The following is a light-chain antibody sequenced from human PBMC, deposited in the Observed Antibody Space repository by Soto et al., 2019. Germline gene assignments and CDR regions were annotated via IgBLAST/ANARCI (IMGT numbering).Light chain of an antibody. Sequence: EIVLTQSPATLSLSPGERATLSCRASQSVSSYLAWYQQKPGQAPRLLMYDASNRATGIPARFSGSGSGTDFTLTIRRLQPEDFAVYYCQQRSNWLTFGGGTKVEIK. CDR2: DAS. V-gene: IGKV3-11*01. CDR1: QSVSSY. CDR3: QQRSNWLT. J-gene: IGKJ4*01.